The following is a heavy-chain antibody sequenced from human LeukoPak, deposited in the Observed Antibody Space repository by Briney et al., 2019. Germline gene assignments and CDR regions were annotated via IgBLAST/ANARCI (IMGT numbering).Heavy chain of an antibody. V-gene: IGHV3-43D*03. J-gene: IGHJ4*02. Sequence: PGGSLRLSCAASGFTFDDYAMHWVRQAPGKGLEWVSLISWDGGSTYYADSVKSRFTISRDNSKNSLYLQMNSLRAEDTALYYCARATVAGFDYWGQGTLVTVSS. CDR1: GFTFDDYA. CDR2: ISWDGGST. CDR3: ARATVAGFDY. D-gene: IGHD6-19*01.